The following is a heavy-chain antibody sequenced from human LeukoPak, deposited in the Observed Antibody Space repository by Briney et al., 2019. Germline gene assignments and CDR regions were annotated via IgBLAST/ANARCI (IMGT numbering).Heavy chain of an antibody. D-gene: IGHD3-22*01. Sequence: PSETLSLTCTVSGGSISSYYWSWIRQPAGKGLEWIGRIYISGSTKYNPSLKSRVTMSVDTSKNYFSLKLRSVTAADTAVYYCARDQGSGWYYFDYWGQGSLVTVSS. J-gene: IGHJ4*02. V-gene: IGHV4-4*07. CDR1: GGSISSYY. CDR3: ARDQGSGWYYFDY. CDR2: IYISGST.